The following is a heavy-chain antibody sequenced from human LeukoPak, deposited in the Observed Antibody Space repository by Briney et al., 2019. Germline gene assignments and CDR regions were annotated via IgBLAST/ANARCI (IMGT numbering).Heavy chain of an antibody. CDR1: GFTFSSYA. Sequence: GGSLRLSCAASGFTFSSYAMSWVRQAPGKGLEWVSTISVSGGSTYYADSVKGRFTISRDNSKNTLYLQMNSSRAEDTAVYYCAKNLAYSSSWYGSFDYWGQGTLVTVSS. CDR2: ISVSGGST. CDR3: AKNLAYSSSWYGSFDY. D-gene: IGHD6-13*01. V-gene: IGHV3-23*01. J-gene: IGHJ4*02.